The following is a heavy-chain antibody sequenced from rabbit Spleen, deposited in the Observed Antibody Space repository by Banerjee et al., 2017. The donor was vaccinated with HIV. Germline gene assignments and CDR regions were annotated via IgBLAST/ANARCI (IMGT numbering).Heavy chain of an antibody. V-gene: IGHV1S40*01. CDR1: GFSFSSTYY. Sequence: QSLEESGGDLVKSGASLTLTCTASGFSFSSTYYMCWVRQAPGKGLEWIGCIYTGSDSTYYASWAKGRFTISKTSSTTVTLQMTSLTAADTATYFCARDTSSSFSSYGMDLWGPGTLVTVS. J-gene: IGHJ6*01. CDR3: ARDTSSSFSSYGMDL. CDR2: IYTGSDST. D-gene: IGHD1-1*01.